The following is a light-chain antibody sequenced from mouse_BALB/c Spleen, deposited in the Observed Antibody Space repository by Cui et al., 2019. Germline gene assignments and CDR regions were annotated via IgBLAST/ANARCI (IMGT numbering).Light chain of an antibody. J-gene: IGKJ4*01. V-gene: IGKV4-68*01. CDR3: QQWSSNPPT. CDR2: LTA. Sequence: QIVLTQSPALMSASPGEKVTMTCSASSSVSYMYWYQQKPRSSPKPWSYLTANRASGVPARFSGSGSGTSYSLTISSMEAEDAATYYCQQWSSNPPTFGSGTKLEIK. CDR1: SSVSY.